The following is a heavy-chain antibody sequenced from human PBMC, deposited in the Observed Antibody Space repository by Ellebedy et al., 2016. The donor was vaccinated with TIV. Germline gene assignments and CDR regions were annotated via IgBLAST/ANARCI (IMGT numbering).Heavy chain of an antibody. CDR2: CRNKANRYST. J-gene: IGHJ6*02. Sequence: GESLKISCAASGFTGSDHYMDWVRQAPGQGLEWVGRCRNKANRYSTEYAASVKGRFTVSRYDSMNSVYLQMNSLKTEDTAVYYCARGGSYRPMDFWGQGTTVTVSS. CDR1: GFTGSDHY. CDR3: ARGGSYRPMDF. V-gene: IGHV3-72*01. D-gene: IGHD3-16*01.